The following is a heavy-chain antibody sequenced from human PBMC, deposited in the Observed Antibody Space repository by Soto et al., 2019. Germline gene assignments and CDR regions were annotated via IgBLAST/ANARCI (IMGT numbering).Heavy chain of an antibody. J-gene: IGHJ4*02. CDR1: GGTFSSYA. Sequence: SVKVSCKASGGTFSSYAISWVRQAPGQGLEWMGGIIPIFGTANYAQKFQGRVTITADESTSKAYMELSSLRSEDTAVYYCARAKYSGSYPVHPFDYWGQGNLVTVSS. CDR2: IIPIFGTA. D-gene: IGHD1-26*01. V-gene: IGHV1-69*13. CDR3: ARAKYSGSYPVHPFDY.